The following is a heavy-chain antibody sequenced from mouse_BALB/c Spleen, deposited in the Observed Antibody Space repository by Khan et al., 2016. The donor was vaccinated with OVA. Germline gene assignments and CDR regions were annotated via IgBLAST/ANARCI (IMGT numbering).Heavy chain of an antibody. CDR2: INTYTGEP. V-gene: IGHV9-3-1*01. J-gene: IGHJ2*01. CDR1: GYTFTDYV. Sequence: QIQLVQSGPELKKPGETVKISCKASGYTFTDYVMNWVKQAPGKGLRWMGWINTYTGEPTYADDFKGRFAFYLETYASTAYLQINNRKNEDTATYFCARFHGGYWGQGTTRTISS. CDR3: ARFHGGY.